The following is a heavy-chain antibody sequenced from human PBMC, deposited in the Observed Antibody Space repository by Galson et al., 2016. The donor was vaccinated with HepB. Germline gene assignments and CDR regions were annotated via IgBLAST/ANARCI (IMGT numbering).Heavy chain of an antibody. V-gene: IGHV3-21*01. Sequence: SLRLSCAASGFAFRHYSMNWVRQAPGKGLEWVSFIGGGSSYTYHADLVDGRFAISRDDAKNSLYLQMSGLRADHTAVYYCAKSKCSSTSCDGLLDAFDLWGQGTLVTVSS. CDR1: GFAFRHYS. D-gene: IGHD2-2*01. J-gene: IGHJ3*01. CDR2: IGGGSSYT. CDR3: AKSKCSSTSCDGLLDAFDL.